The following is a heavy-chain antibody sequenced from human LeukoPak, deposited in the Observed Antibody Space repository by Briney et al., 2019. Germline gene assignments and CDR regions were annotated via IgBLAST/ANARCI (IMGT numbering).Heavy chain of an antibody. Sequence: GGSLRLSCAASGFTFSNYYMTRVRQAPGKGLEWVARIKLDGSEESYVDSVKGRFTISRDSAKNSLFLQMTSLRAEDTAVYYCATYVPTPRRGLDYWGQGTLVTVSS. J-gene: IGHJ4*02. D-gene: IGHD3-10*01. CDR2: IKLDGSEE. CDR1: GFTFSNYY. CDR3: ATYVPTPRRGLDY. V-gene: IGHV3-7*01.